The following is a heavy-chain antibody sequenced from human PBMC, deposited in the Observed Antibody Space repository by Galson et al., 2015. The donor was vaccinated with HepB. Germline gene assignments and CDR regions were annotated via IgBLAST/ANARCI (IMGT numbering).Heavy chain of an antibody. CDR3: GRGGSGGSHCDY. Sequence: SVKVSCKASGYTFTKYQIHWLRQAPGQGLEWMGIINPSGGSTSYAQKFQGRVTMTRDTSTSTVYVELSSLRSEDTAVYYCGRGGSGGSHCDYWGQGTLVTVSS. J-gene: IGHJ4*02. V-gene: IGHV1-46*01. D-gene: IGHD2-15*01. CDR2: INPSGGST. CDR1: GYTFTKYQ.